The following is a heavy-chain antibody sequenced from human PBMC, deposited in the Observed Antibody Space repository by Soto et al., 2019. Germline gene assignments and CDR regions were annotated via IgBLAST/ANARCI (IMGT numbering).Heavy chain of an antibody. CDR3: TREIVATTLDY. Sequence: GASVKVSCKASGYTFTSYYMHWVRQAPGQGLEWMGIINPSGGSTNFPQKFQGRVTMTRDTSTSTVYMELSSLRSEDTAVYYCTREIVATTLDYWGQGTLVTVSS. V-gene: IGHV1-46*03. CDR2: INPSGGST. D-gene: IGHD5-12*01. J-gene: IGHJ4*02. CDR1: GYTFTSYY.